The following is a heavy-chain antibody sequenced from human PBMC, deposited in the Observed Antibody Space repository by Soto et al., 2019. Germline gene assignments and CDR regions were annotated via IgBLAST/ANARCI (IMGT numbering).Heavy chain of an antibody. CDR1: GGSISRYY. Sequence: KPWETLSLTCTVSGGSISRYYWSWIRHPPGKGLEWIGYIYYSGSTSYNPSLKSRVTISVDTSKNQFSLKLSAVTAADTAVYYCARVQWETTLDYWGQGTLVTVSS. V-gene: IGHV4-59*01. CDR2: IYYSGST. J-gene: IGHJ4*02. D-gene: IGHD1-26*01. CDR3: ARVQWETTLDY.